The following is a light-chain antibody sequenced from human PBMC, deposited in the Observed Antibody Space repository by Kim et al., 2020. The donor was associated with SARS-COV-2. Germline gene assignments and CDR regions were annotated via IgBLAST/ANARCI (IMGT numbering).Light chain of an antibody. CDR2: GKN. CDR1: SLRSYY. J-gene: IGLJ3*02. CDR3: NSRDSSGNLNWV. V-gene: IGLV3-19*01. Sequence: LGQTVRITCQGDSLRSYYASWYQQKPGQAPVLVIYGKNNRPSGIPDRFSGSSSGNTASLTIAGAQAEDEADYYCNSRDSSGNLNWVFGGGTQLTVL.